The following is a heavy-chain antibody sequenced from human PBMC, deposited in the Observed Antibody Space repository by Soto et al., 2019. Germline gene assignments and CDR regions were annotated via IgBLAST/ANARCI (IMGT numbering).Heavy chain of an antibody. CDR1: GYTFTSYG. CDR3: ARLQAATGDNDLTFDY. V-gene: IGHV5-10-1*01. D-gene: IGHD6-13*01. CDR2: IDPSDSYT. Sequence: ASVKVSCTASGYTFTSYGISWVRQVPGKGLEWMGRIDPSDSYTNYSPSFQGHVTISADKSISTAYLQWSSLKASDTAMYYCARLQAATGDNDLTFDYWGQGTLVTVSS. J-gene: IGHJ4*02.